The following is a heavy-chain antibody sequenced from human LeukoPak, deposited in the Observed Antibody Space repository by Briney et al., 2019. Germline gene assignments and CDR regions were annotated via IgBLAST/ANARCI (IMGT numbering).Heavy chain of an antibody. D-gene: IGHD1-26*01. CDR3: AKDRGGSYYHYYYMDV. CDR2: ISSSSISI. J-gene: IGHJ6*03. V-gene: IGHV3-21*01. Sequence: GGSLRLSCEASGFTFSSYSINWVRKAPGKGLEWVSSISSSSISISYADSVKGRFTISRDNSKNTLYLQMNSLRAEDTAVYYCAKDRGGSYYHYYYMDVWGKGTTVTISS. CDR1: GFTFSSYS.